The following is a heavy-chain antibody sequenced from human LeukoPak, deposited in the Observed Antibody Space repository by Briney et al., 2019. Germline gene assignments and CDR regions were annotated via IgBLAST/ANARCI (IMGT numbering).Heavy chain of an antibody. Sequence: ASVKVSCTASGYTFTSYGISWVRQAPGQGLEWMGWISAYNGNTNYAQKLQGRVTMTTDTSTSTAYMELRSLRSDDTAVYYCARDLGGQLGATEANFDYWGQGTLVTVSS. D-gene: IGHD1-26*01. CDR1: GYTFTSYG. CDR2: ISAYNGNT. J-gene: IGHJ4*02. CDR3: ARDLGGQLGATEANFDY. V-gene: IGHV1-18*01.